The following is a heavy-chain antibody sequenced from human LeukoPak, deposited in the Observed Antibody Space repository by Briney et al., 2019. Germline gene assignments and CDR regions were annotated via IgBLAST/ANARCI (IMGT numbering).Heavy chain of an antibody. J-gene: IGHJ3*02. V-gene: IGHV1-24*01. CDR2: FDPEDGET. D-gene: IGHD3-3*01. CDR1: GYTGIELS. CDR3: ATHTISGVVTYASLI. Sequence: ASVKVSCKLSGYTGIELSMHWVRQVPGKGLEWMGGFDPEDGETKYAQKFQGRVTMTEDTSTDTAYMELSRLTSEDTAVYYCATHTISGVVTYASLIWGRGALVTVSS.